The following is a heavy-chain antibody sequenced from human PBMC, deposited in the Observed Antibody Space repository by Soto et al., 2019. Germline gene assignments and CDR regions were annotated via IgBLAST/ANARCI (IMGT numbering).Heavy chain of an antibody. CDR1: GFTFSSYS. CDR2: ISSSSSYI. Sequence: EVQLVESGGGLVKPGGSLRLSCAASGFTFSSYSMNWVRQAPGKGLEWISSISSSSSYIYYADSVKGRFTISRDNSRKTQDLKVSSLRANEKAVYYCAIYLKGYRISCYFACCLDHHYNRMDVRGRGTTLTVSS. J-gene: IGHJ6*01. CDR3: AIYLKGYRISCYFACCLDHHYNRMDV. V-gene: IGHV3-21*01. D-gene: IGHD6-13*01.